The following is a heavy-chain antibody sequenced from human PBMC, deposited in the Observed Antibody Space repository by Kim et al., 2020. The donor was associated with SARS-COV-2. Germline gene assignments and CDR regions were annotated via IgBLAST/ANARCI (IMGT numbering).Heavy chain of an antibody. CDR3: ARALLVVVAAKVDYYYGMDV. J-gene: IGHJ6*02. V-gene: IGHV1-8*01. CDR2: MNPNSGNT. Sequence: ASVKVSCKASGYTFTSYDINWVRQATGQGLEWMGWMNPNSGNTGYAQKFQGRVTMTRNTSISTAYMELSSLRSEDTAVYYCARALLVVVAAKVDYYYGMDVWGQGTTVTVSS. CDR1: GYTFTSYD. D-gene: IGHD2-15*01.